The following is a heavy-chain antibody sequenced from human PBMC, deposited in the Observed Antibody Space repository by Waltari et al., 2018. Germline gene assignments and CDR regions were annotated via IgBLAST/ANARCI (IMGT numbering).Heavy chain of an antibody. D-gene: IGHD3-16*01. V-gene: IGHV3-74*01. J-gene: IGHJ4*02. CDR2: SNGDGKIT. CDR1: GFTFGSNW. CDR3: VRDLGGVWGR. Sequence: EVQLMESGGGLVQPGGSLRLSCAASGFTFGSNWMHWVRQVPGKGLGWVVRSNGDGKITNHADSVKGRFTIPRDNAKNTLYLQMNSLRAEDTAIYFCVRDLGGVWGRWGQGTLVTVSS.